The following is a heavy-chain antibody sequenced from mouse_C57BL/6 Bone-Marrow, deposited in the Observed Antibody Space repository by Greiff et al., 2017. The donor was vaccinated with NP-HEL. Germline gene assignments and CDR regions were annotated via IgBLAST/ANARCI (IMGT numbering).Heavy chain of an antibody. CDR3: TGYSNYVWFAY. CDR2: IHPENGDT. D-gene: IGHD2-5*01. CDR1: GFNIKDDY. Sequence: VQLQQSGAELVRPGASVKLSCTASGFNIKDDYMHWVKQRPEQGLEWIGWIHPENGDTEYASKFQGKATITADTSSNTAYLQLSSLTSEDTAVYYCTGYSNYVWFAYWGQGTLVTVSA. V-gene: IGHV14-4*01. J-gene: IGHJ3*01.